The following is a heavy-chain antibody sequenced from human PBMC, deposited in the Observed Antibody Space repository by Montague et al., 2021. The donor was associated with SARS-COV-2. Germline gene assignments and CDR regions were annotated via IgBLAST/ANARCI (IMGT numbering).Heavy chain of an antibody. D-gene: IGHD1-14*01. CDR3: ARGPVSDAFDV. J-gene: IGHJ3*01. Sequence: SLSISFAVSGFTFSNYAMSWVRQAPGKGLEWVSFIYGGGTYIYYADSVKGRFTISRDDSENALYLQMSSLRAEDTAVYYCARGPVSDAFDVWGQGTMVTVSS. V-gene: IGHV3-23*03. CDR2: IYGGGTYI. CDR1: GFTFSNYA.